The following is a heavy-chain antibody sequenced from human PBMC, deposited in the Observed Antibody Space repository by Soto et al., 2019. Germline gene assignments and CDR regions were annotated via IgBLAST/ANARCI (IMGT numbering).Heavy chain of an antibody. V-gene: IGHV3-30*03. CDR2: ISYDGSNK. D-gene: IGHD3-22*01. J-gene: IGHJ4*02. CDR1: GFTFSSYG. CDR3: RYYYDSSGRMVDY. Sequence: GGSLRLSCAASGFTFSSYGMHWVRQAPGKGLEWVAVISYDGSNKYYADSVKGRFTISRDNSKNTLYLQMNSLRAEDTAVYYCRYYYDSSGRMVDYWGQGTLVTVSS.